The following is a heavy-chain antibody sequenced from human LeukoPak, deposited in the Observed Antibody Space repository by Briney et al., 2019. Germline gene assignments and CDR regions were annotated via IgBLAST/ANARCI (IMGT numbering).Heavy chain of an antibody. CDR2: INHSGST. D-gene: IGHD3-22*01. Sequence: SETLSLTCAVYGGSFSGYYWSWIRQPPGKGLEWIGEINHSGSTNYNPSLKSRVTISVDTSKNQFSLKLSSVTAADTAVYYCARGSVSSGYHHYFDYWGQETLVTVSS. CDR1: GGSFSGYY. CDR3: ARGSVSSGYHHYFDY. V-gene: IGHV4-34*01. J-gene: IGHJ4*02.